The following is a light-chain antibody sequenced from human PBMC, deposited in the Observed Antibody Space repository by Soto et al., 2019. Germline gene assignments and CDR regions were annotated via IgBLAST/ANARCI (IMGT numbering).Light chain of an antibody. CDR1: KSVSNN. CDR2: GAS. Sequence: ESVLTQSPGTLSLSPGERATLSCRSRKSVSNNYLAWYQQKPGQAPRLLIYGASTRATGIPARFSGSGSGTEFTLTISSLQSEDFAVYYCQQYNDWPRTFGQGTKVDIK. V-gene: IGKV3-15*01. CDR3: QQYNDWPRT. J-gene: IGKJ1*01.